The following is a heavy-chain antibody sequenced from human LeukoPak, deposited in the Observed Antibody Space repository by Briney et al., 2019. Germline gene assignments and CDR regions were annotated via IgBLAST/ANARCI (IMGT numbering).Heavy chain of an antibody. CDR1: GASMTFTHYY. J-gene: IGHJ4*02. CDR3: ARVPHSSGWYAGSYFDY. V-gene: IGHV4-39*07. Sequence: SETLSLTCTVSGASMTFTHYYWVWVRQPPGKGLEWLGSIYYSGSTYYNPSLKSRVTISVDTSKNQLSLKLSSVSAADTAVYYCARVPHSSGWYAGSYFDYWGQGTLVTVSS. CDR2: IYYSGST. D-gene: IGHD6-19*01.